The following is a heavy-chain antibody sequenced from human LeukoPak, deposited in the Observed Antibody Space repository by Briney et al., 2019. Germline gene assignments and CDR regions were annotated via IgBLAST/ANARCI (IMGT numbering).Heavy chain of an antibody. D-gene: IGHD1-26*01. Sequence: GGSLRLSCAASGFTFSSYGMHWVRQAPGKGLEWVSTISSSGGSTYYADSVKGRFTLSRDNSKNTLYLQMNSLRAEDTAVYYCARGGSYLSAFDICGQGTMVTVSS. CDR2: ISSSGGST. CDR3: ARGGSYLSAFDI. J-gene: IGHJ3*02. CDR1: GFTFSSYG. V-gene: IGHV3-23*01.